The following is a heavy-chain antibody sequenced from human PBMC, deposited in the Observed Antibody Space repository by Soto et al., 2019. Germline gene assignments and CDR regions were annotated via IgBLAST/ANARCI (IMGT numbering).Heavy chain of an antibody. CDR3: ASDEVVVAATNPD. Sequence: GASVKVSCKASGGTFSSYTISWVRQAPGQGLEWMGRIIPILGIANYAQKFQGRVTITADKSTSTAYMELSSLRSEDTAVYYCASDEVVVAATNPDWGQGTLVTVSS. CDR1: GGTFSSYT. CDR2: IIPILGIA. D-gene: IGHD2-15*01. J-gene: IGHJ4*02. V-gene: IGHV1-69*02.